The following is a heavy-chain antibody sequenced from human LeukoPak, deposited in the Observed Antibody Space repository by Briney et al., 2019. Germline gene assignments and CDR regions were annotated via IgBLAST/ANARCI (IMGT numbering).Heavy chain of an antibody. CDR3: ARGTRTFDWLPYFDY. V-gene: IGHV4-61*10. D-gene: IGHD3-9*01. CDR1: GGSISSSHYY. J-gene: IGHJ4*02. CDR2: ISSSGST. Sequence: SETLSLTCSVSGGSISSSHYYWNWVRQPAGKGLEWIGRISSSGSTNYNPSLKSRVTISVDTSKNQFSLKLSSVTAADTAVYYCARGTRTFDWLPYFDYWGQGTLVTVSS.